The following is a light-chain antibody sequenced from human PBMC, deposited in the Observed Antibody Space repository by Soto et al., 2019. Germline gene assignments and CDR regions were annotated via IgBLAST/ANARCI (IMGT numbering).Light chain of an antibody. Sequence: QAVVTQSPSASASLGASVTLTCTLSSGHSNYDIVWHQQQPEKGPRHLMKLNSDGSHSKGDGIPYRFSGSSYGAERYLTISSLQYEDEADYYCQTWDTGIRVFGGGTKLTVL. CDR1: SGHSNYD. J-gene: IGLJ2*01. V-gene: IGLV4-69*01. CDR2: LNSDGSH. CDR3: QTWDTGIRV.